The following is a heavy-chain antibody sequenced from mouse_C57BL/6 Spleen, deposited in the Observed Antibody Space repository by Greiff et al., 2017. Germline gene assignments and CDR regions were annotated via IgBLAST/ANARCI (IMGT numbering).Heavy chain of an antibody. J-gene: IGHJ1*03. CDR1: GYSITSGYD. D-gene: IGHD2-3*01. CDR2: ISYSGST. Sequence: VQLQQSGPGMVKPSQSLSLTCTVTGYSITSGYDWHWIRHFPGNKLEWMGYISYSGSTNYNPSLKSRISITHDTSKNHFFLKLNSVTTEDTATYYWARGPLDGYYGYFDVWGTGTTVTVSS. V-gene: IGHV3-1*01. CDR3: ARGPLDGYYGYFDV.